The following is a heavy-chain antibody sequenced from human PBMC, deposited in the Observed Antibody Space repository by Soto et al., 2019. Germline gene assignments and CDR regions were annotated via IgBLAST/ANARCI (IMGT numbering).Heavy chain of an antibody. Sequence: ALEILSLTCTVSGGSISSGGYYWSWIRQHPGKGLEWIGYIYYSGSTYYNPSLKSRVTISVDTSKNQFSLKLSSVTAADTVVYYCARGGYSYGSDPLDYWGQGTLVIVFS. V-gene: IGHV4-31*03. CDR3: ARGGYSYGSDPLDY. CDR1: GGSISSGGYY. J-gene: IGHJ4*02. CDR2: IYYSGST. D-gene: IGHD5-18*01.